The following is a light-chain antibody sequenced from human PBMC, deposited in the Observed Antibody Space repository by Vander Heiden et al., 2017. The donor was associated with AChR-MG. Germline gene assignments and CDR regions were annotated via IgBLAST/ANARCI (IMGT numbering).Light chain of an antibody. J-gene: IGKJ4*01. CDR2: WAF. Sequence: DIVMTQSPDSLAVSLGERATINCKSSRYLLSSPNNKNFLAWYQQKRGQPPKLLFYWAFTRESGVPDRFSGSGSGTDFTLTISSLQADYVAVYYWQQYYSSPLTFGGGTRVEIK. CDR3: QQYYSSPLT. V-gene: IGKV4-1*01. CDR1: RYLLSSPNNKNF.